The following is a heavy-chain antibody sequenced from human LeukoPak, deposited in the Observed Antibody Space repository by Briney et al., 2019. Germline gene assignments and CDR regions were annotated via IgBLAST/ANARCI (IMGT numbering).Heavy chain of an antibody. CDR1: GGSISSGGYY. CDR2: IYTSGST. CDR3: ARAPYYYDSSGYYRYDAFDI. J-gene: IGHJ3*02. V-gene: IGHV4-61*02. Sequence: SETLSLTCTVSGGSISSGGYYWSWIRQPAGKGLEWIGRIYTSGSTNYNPSLKSRVTISVDTSKNQFSLKLSSVTAADTAVYYCARAPYYYDSSGYYRYDAFDIWGQGTMVTVSS. D-gene: IGHD3-22*01.